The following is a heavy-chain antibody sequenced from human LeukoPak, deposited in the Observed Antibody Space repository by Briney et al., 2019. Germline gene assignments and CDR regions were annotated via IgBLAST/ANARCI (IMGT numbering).Heavy chain of an antibody. J-gene: IGHJ4*02. D-gene: IGHD4-17*01. V-gene: IGHV3-20*04. CDR2: INWNGGST. CDR3: AREGDYGDYSDFDY. Sequence: ETLSLTCTVSGGSISSYYWSWVRQAPGKGLEWVSGINWNGGSTGYADSVKGRFTISRDNAKNSLYLQMNSLRAEDTALYYCAREGDYGDYSDFDYWGQGTLVTVSS. CDR1: GGSISSYY.